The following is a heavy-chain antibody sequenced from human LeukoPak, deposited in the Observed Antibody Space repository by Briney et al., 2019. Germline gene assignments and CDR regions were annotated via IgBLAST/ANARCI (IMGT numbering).Heavy chain of an antibody. Sequence: EASVKVSCKASGYTFTSYYMHWVRQAPGQGLEWMGIINPSGGSTSYAQKFQGRVTMTRDTSTSTVYMELSSLRSEDTAVYYCAKHSNWNAGVDWFDPWGQGTLVTVSS. CDR3: AKHSNWNAGVDWFDP. D-gene: IGHD1-20*01. J-gene: IGHJ5*02. CDR2: INPSGGST. V-gene: IGHV1-46*01. CDR1: GYTFTSYY.